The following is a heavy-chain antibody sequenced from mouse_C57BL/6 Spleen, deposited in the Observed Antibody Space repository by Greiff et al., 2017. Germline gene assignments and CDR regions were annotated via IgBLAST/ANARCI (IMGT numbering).Heavy chain of an antibody. CDR3: AIHYCKGCCFAY. Sequence: QVQLQQPGAELVKPGASVKVSCKASGYTFNSYWMNWVKQRPGKGLEWIGRLHPSDIDTNNNQKLMGKATLPVDKSSSTAYMQLSSLTSEDSAVYFCAIHYCKGCCFAYWGQGTTLTVSS. CDR1: GYTFNSYW. CDR2: LHPSDIDT. J-gene: IGHJ2*01. D-gene: IGHD2-1*01. V-gene: IGHV1-74*01.